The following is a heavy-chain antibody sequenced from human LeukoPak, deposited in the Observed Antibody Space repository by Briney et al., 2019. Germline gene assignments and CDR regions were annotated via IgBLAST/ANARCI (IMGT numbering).Heavy chain of an antibody. CDR3: AKDEGYYFDY. J-gene: IGHJ4*02. CDR2: IHYTGST. Sequence: SETLSLTCTVSGGSISSYYWSWIRQPPGKGLEWIGYIHYTGSTNYNPSLKSRVTISVDTSKNQFSLKLSSVTAADTALYYCAKDEGYYFDYWGLGTLVTVSS. CDR1: GGSISSYY. V-gene: IGHV4-59*01.